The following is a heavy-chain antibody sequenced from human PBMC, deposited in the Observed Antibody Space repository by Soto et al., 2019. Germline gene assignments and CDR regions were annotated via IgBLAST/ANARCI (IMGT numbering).Heavy chain of an antibody. Sequence: GGSLRLSCAASGFTFSNYAMSWVRQAPGKGLEWVSGISGSGGSTYYADSVKGRFTISRDNSKNTLYLQMNSLTAEDTAVYYCAKSGSGNYFHYCDYWGKGTLVTVSS. CDR1: GFTFSNYA. J-gene: IGHJ4*02. CDR3: AKSGSGNYFHYCDY. CDR2: ISGSGGST. D-gene: IGHD3-10*01. V-gene: IGHV3-23*01.